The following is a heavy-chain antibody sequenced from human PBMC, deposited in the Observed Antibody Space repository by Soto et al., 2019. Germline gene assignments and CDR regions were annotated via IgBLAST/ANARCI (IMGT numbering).Heavy chain of an antibody. J-gene: IGHJ4*02. Sequence: GESLKISCKGSGYSFLNYWIGWVRQMPGKDLEWIGIIYPDDSETRYSPSFQGHVTISADKSISTAYLQWSSLKASDTAMYYCARLFCSSTSCYRKHFDYWGQGTLVTVSS. CDR1: GYSFLNYW. D-gene: IGHD2-2*02. CDR2: IYPDDSET. CDR3: ARLFCSSTSCYRKHFDY. V-gene: IGHV5-51*01.